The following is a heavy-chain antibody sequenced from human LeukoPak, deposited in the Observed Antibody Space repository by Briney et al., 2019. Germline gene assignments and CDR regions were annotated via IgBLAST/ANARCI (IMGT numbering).Heavy chain of an antibody. V-gene: IGHV4-59*01. D-gene: IGHD3-10*02. Sequence: SETLSLTCTVSGGSISSYYWSWIRQPPGKGLEWIGYIYDSGSTNYNPSLKSRVTISVDTSRNQLSLKLTSVTAADTAVYYCARVLIRDLYDGGVYFEDWGQGTLVTVSS. CDR3: ARVLIRDLYDGGVYFED. CDR2: IYDSGST. CDR1: GGSISSYY. J-gene: IGHJ4*02.